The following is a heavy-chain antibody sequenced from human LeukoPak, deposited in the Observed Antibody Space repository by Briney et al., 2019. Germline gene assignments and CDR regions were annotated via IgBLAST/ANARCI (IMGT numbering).Heavy chain of an antibody. D-gene: IGHD2-15*01. Sequence: ASVKVSCKASGYTLTSYDINWVRQATGQGLEWMGWMNPNSGNTGYAQKFQGRVTMTRNTSISTAYMELSSLRSEDTAVYYCARGARGNCSGGSCYTKVLGYFDYWGQGTLVTVSS. CDR3: ARGARGNCSGGSCYTKVLGYFDY. V-gene: IGHV1-8*01. CDR1: GYTLTSYD. CDR2: MNPNSGNT. J-gene: IGHJ4*02.